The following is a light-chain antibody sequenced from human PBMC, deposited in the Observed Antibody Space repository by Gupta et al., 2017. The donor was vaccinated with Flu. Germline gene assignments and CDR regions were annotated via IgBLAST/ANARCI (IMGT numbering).Light chain of an antibody. Sequence: QSALTQPASVSGSPGQSITISCTGTSSDVGGYNYVSWYQQHPGKAPKLMIYEVSNRPAGVSNRFSGSKSGNTASLTISGRQAEDEDDYYCSSYTSSSTVFGGGTKLTVL. V-gene: IGLV2-14*01. J-gene: IGLJ2*01. CDR2: EVS. CDR3: SSYTSSSTV. CDR1: SSDVGGYNY.